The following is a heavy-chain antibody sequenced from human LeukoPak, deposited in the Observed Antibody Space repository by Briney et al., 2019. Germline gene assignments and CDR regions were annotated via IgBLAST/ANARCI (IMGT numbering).Heavy chain of an antibody. CDR1: GLAFKNYW. CDR3: SRGSGWLSVY. J-gene: IGHJ4*02. D-gene: IGHD6-19*01. CDR2: ISGGTT. V-gene: IGHV3-49*04. Sequence: GGSLRLSCLGTGLAFKNYWMTWVRQAPGKGLEWIGFISGGTTEYAASVKGRFTISRDDSTSIAYLQMNSLTTEDTAVYYCSRGSGWLSVYWGQGTLVTVSS.